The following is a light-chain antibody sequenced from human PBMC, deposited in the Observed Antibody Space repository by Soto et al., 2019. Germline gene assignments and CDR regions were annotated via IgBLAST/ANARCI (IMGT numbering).Light chain of an antibody. V-gene: IGKV3D-20*02. Sequence: PVERASLSCGASQSITSSFLAWYQQKPGQAPRLLIYGASSRATGIPARFSGSGSGTDFTLTISSLQPEDFAVYYCHQRSNWPPTFGGGTKVDIK. CDR3: HQRSNWPPT. J-gene: IGKJ4*01. CDR2: GAS. CDR1: QSITSSF.